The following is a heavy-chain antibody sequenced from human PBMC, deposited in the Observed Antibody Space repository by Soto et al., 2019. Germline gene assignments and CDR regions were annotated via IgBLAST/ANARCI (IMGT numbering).Heavy chain of an antibody. D-gene: IGHD4-4*01. Sequence: EVQLLESGGGLVQPGGSLRLSCAASGFTFNAYAMTWVRQAPEKGLEWVSAIGGSGGNRYYADSVRGRFTISRDNSKDTVDLQMNSLRVEDTAVYYCARVASDYINSVDNWGQGILVTVSS. CDR1: GFTFNAYA. CDR3: ARVASDYINSVDN. V-gene: IGHV3-23*01. J-gene: IGHJ4*02. CDR2: IGGSGGNR.